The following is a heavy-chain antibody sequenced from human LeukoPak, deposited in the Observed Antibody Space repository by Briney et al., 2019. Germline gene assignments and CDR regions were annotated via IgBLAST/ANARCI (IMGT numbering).Heavy chain of an antibody. J-gene: IGHJ6*04. V-gene: IGHV3-21*01. CDR2: ISRDSAFV. D-gene: IGHD6-6*01. CDR3: ARDDASTARASGMDV. CDR1: GFTFSDEW. Sequence: KPGGSLRLSCVVSGFTFSDEWMNWVRQAPGKGLEWVSYISRDSAFVYYADSVKGRLTISRDNAKNSLYLQMESLRGEDTAVYYCARDDASTARASGMDVWGIGTTVTVSS.